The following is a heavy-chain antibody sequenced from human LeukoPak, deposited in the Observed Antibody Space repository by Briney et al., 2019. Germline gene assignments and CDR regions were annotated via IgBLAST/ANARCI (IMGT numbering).Heavy chain of an antibody. D-gene: IGHD1-1*01. Sequence: SETLSLTCAVYGGSFSGYYWSWIRQHPGKGLEWIGEINHSGSTNYNPSLKSRVTISVDTSKNQFSLKLSSVTAADTAVYYCARGRNAIDYWGQGTLVTVSS. CDR3: ARGRNAIDY. CDR2: INHSGST. J-gene: IGHJ4*02. V-gene: IGHV4-34*01. CDR1: GGSFSGYY.